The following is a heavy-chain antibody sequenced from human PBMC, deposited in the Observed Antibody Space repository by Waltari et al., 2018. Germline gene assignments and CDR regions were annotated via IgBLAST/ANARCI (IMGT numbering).Heavy chain of an antibody. J-gene: IGHJ4*02. D-gene: IGHD6-19*01. CDR1: GFTFGDDA. CDR3: TRGTAGWY. CDR2: IRSNFYGGTT. Sequence: EVQLVESGGGLAPPGRSLRLSCRGAGFTFGDDAISWVRQAPGKGLQWVAMIRSNFYGGTTEYDASVKGRFTVSRNDSKSIAYMQMTSLKVQDTGIYYCTRGTAGWYWGQGILVTVSS. V-gene: IGHV3-49*04.